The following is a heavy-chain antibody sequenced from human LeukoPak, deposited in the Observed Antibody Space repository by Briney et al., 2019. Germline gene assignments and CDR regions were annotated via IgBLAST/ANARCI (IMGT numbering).Heavy chain of an antibody. V-gene: IGHV3-23*01. CDR2: ISGSGGST. CDR1: GFTFSRNG. CDR3: AKKGGSHYGHPFDH. J-gene: IGHJ4*02. Sequence: GGSLRLSCAASGFTFSRNGMTWVRQAPGKGLEWVSAISGSGGSTYYADSVKGRFTISRDNSKHTLYLQMNSLRAEDTAVYHCAKKGGSHYGHPFDHWGQGTLVTVSS. D-gene: IGHD5-18*01.